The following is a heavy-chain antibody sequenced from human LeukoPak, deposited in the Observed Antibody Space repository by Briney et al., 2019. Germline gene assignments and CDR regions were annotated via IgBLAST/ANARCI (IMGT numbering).Heavy chain of an antibody. V-gene: IGHV4-4*07. CDR2: IYTSGST. Sequence: SESLSLTCAISGGSIRRYYWSSSRQPARRGLEWIGRIYTSGSTNYNPSLKRRATMSVHASKHQLYLKLSSVTAADTAVYCCARGFLLWFGESRMVLWRQATTVTVSS. J-gene: IGHJ6*02. CDR1: GGSIRRYY. CDR3: ARGFLLWFGESRMVL. D-gene: IGHD3-10*01.